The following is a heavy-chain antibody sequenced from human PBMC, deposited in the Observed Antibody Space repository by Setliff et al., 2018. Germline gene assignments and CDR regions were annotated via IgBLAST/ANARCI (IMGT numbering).Heavy chain of an antibody. V-gene: IGHV7-4-1*02. CDR3: ARGEYTSLPSGVYYHMDV. CDR1: GYTFSSYA. CDR2: INTNTGNP. D-gene: IGHD6-6*01. Sequence: ASVKVSCTASGYTFSSYAMNWVRQAPGQGLEWMGWINTNTGNPTYAQGFTGRFVFSLDTSVSTTYLQISSLKAEDTAVYYCARGEYTSLPSGVYYHMDVWGKGTTVTVSS. J-gene: IGHJ6*03.